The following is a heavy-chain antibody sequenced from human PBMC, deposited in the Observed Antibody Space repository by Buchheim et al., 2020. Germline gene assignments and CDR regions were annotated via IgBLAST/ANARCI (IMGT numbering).Heavy chain of an antibody. V-gene: IGHV1-69*01. D-gene: IGHD5-18*01. CDR3: ARGGRNVSGYSYGYNYYYYYGMDV. Sequence: QVQLVQSGAEVKKPGSSVKVSCKASGGTFSSYAISWVRQAPGQGLEWMGGIIPIFGTANYAQKFQGRVTITADESTSTAYMELSSLRSEDTAVYYCARGGRNVSGYSYGYNYYYYYGMDVWGQGTT. CDR2: IIPIFGTA. CDR1: GGTFSSYA. J-gene: IGHJ6*02.